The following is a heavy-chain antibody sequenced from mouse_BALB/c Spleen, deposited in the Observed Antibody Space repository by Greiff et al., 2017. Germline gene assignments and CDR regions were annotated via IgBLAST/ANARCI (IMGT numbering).Heavy chain of an antibody. J-gene: IGHJ4*01. CDR1: GYTFTSYY. V-gene: IGHV1S81*02. D-gene: IGHD2-4*01. CDR2: INPSNGGT. Sequence: QVQLKQSGAELVKPGASVKLSCKASGYTFTSYYMYWVKQRPGQGLEWIGEINPSNGGTNFNEKFKSKATLTVDESSSTAYMQLSSLTSEDSAVYYCTLITDYYAMDYWGQGTSVTVSS. CDR3: TLITDYYAMDY.